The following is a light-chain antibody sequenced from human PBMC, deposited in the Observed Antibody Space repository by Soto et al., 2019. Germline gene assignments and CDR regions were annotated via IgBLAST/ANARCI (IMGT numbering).Light chain of an antibody. V-gene: IGKV3-15*01. J-gene: IGKJ4*01. Sequence: EIVMTQSPATLSVSPGERATLSCRASQTITTNLAWYQLKPGQAPRLLIYGASTRATGIPARFSGSGSGTEFTLTISSLQSEDFAVYYCQQYNNWPLTFGGG. CDR2: GAS. CDR1: QTITTN. CDR3: QQYNNWPLT.